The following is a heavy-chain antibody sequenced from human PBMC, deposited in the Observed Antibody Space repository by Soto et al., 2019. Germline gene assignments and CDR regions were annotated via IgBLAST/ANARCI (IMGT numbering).Heavy chain of an antibody. D-gene: IGHD3-9*01. J-gene: IGHJ3*02. V-gene: IGHV4-61*01. CDR3: AREGILLLGAFDI. CDR2: VYHTGRT. CDR1: GGSFKSGSYS. Sequence: SETLSLTCTVSGGSFKSGSYSWSWIRQPPGKGLEWIGYVYHTGRTSYNPSLKSRVSISMDTSKNQFSLNLDSVTAADTAVYFCAREGILLLGAFDIWGQGTVVTVSS.